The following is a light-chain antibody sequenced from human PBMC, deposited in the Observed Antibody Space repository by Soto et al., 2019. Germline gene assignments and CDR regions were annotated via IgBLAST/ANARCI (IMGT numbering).Light chain of an antibody. CDR3: QQYGTSPRT. CDR1: QSVRYNY. J-gene: IGKJ1*01. V-gene: IGKV3-20*01. Sequence: EIVLTQSPGTLSLSPGEGATLSCRASQSVRYNYLAWYQQKPGQAPRLLIYGVSTRATGIPDRFSGSGSGTDFTLTISRLDPEDFAVYYCQQYGTSPRTFGQGTKEDIK. CDR2: GVS.